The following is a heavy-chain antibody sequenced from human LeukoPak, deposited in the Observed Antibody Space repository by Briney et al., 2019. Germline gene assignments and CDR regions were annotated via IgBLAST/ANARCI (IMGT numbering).Heavy chain of an antibody. J-gene: IGHJ5*01. CDR1: GFSFGNYA. D-gene: IGHD2-21*01. CDR2: ISGTGGAT. CDR3: VKDPRDTYGTNWFVS. V-gene: IGHV3-23*01. Sequence: GSLRLSCVASGFSFGNYAMSWVRQAPGKGLQWVSQISGTGGATWYAGFARDRFTISRDNSKKTLYLQMSGLRVEDTAMYYCVKDPRDTYGTNWFVSWGQGTLLIVSS.